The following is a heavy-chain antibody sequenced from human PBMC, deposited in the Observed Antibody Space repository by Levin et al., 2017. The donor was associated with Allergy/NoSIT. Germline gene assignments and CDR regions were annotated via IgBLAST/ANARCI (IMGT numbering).Heavy chain of an antibody. J-gene: IGHJ3*02. V-gene: IGHV3-15*01. Sequence: GGSLRLSCAASGFTFSNAWMSWVRQAPGKGLEWVGRIKSKTDGGTTDYAAPVKGRFTISRDDSKNTLYLQMNSLKTEDTAVYYCTTERGYDFWSGYYRDAFDIWGQGTMVTVSS. CDR2: IKSKTDGGTT. CDR3: TTERGYDFWSGYYRDAFDI. D-gene: IGHD3-3*01. CDR1: GFTFSNAW.